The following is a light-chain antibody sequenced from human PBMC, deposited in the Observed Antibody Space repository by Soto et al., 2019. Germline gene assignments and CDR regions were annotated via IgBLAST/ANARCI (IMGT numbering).Light chain of an antibody. CDR3: MRGLQATRT. V-gene: IGKV2-28*01. Sequence: DIVLTQSPLSLTVTPGEAASISCTSSESLLHRNGNTLLDWYLQKPGQSPQVLIYLVSRRDDGVCDRCSGGGSGTDFIMKISRVEAEEVGVYYCMRGLQATRTVGQGTKVEIK. J-gene: IGKJ1*01. CDR1: ESLLHRNGNTL. CDR2: LVS.